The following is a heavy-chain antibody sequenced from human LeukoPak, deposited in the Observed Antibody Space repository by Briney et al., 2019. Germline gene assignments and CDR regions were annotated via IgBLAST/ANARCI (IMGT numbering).Heavy chain of an antibody. Sequence: TGGSLRLSCAASGFTLDNYAIHWVRQATGKGLEWVSLISGDGGSTYYADSMKGRFTISRDNSKNSLYLQMNSLRTEDTALYYCARDSQEFFQHGGQGTLVTVSS. V-gene: IGHV3-43*02. CDR2: ISGDGGST. CDR3: ARDSQEFFQH. CDR1: GFTLDNYA. J-gene: IGHJ1*01.